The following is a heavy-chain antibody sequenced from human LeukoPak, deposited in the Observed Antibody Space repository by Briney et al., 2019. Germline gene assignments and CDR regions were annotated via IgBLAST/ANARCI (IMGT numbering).Heavy chain of an antibody. CDR3: ARDEGAPIAAANV. V-gene: IGHV1-2*02. CDR2: INPNSGGT. CDR1: GYTFTAYY. J-gene: IGHJ3*01. Sequence: ASVKVSCKASGYTFTAYYIHWVRQAPGQGLEWMGWINPNSGGTNFAQKFQGRVTMTTDTSTSTAYMELRSLRPDDTAVYYCARDEGAPIAAANVWGRGTMVTVSS. D-gene: IGHD6-13*01.